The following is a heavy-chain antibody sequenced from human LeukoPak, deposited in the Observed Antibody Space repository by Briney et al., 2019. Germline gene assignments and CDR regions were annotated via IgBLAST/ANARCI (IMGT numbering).Heavy chain of an antibody. CDR3: ARELPRSVATTLHSNDY. D-gene: IGHD5-12*01. V-gene: IGHV1-2*02. J-gene: IGHJ4*02. Sequence: ASVKVSCKASGYTFTGYYMHWVRQAPGQGLEWMGWINPNSGGTNYAQKFQDRVTMTRDTSISTAYMELSRLRSDDTAVYYCARELPRSVATTLHSNDYWGQGTLVTVSS. CDR2: INPNSGGT. CDR1: GYTFTGYY.